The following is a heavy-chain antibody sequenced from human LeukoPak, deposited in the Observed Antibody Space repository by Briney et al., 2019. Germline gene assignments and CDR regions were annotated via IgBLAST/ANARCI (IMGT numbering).Heavy chain of an antibody. Sequence: GESLKISCKVSGYILTNNWIGWVRQVPGKGLEWMGLIYTGYSDAKYSPSFQGQVTFSVDKSISTAYLQWSSLKASDTAIYYCARFGYTSSLVYWGQGTLVTVSS. D-gene: IGHD6-13*01. CDR2: IYTGYSDA. CDR1: GYILTNNW. CDR3: ARFGYTSSLVY. J-gene: IGHJ4*02. V-gene: IGHV5-51*01.